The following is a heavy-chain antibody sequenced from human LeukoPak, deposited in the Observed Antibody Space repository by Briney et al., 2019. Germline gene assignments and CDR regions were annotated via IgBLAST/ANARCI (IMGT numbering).Heavy chain of an antibody. D-gene: IGHD3-10*01. V-gene: IGHV3-7*01. CDR2: IKQDGSEK. CDR3: ARDGRSYYGSGSYSAYYFDY. J-gene: IGHJ4*02. CDR1: GFTFSSYW. Sequence: GGSLRLSCAASGFTFSSYWMSWVRQAPGKGPEWVANIKQDGSEKYYVDSVKGRFTISRDNAKNSLYLQMNSLRAEDTAVYYCARDGRSYYGSGSYSAYYFDYWGQGTLVTVSS.